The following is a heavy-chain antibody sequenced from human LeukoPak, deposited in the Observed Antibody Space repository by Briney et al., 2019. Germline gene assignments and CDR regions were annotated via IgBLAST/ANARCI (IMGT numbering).Heavy chain of an antibody. CDR1: GGSFSGYC. CDR2: INHSGST. D-gene: IGHD3-10*01. J-gene: IGHJ6*04. Sequence: SETLSLTCAVYGGSFSGYCWSWIRQPPGKGLEWMGEINHSGSTNYNPSLKSRVTISVDTSKNQFSLKLSSVTAADTAVYYCARRGAASPRYYYGSGSYPGESYYYGMDVWGKGTTVTVSS. CDR3: ARRGAASPRYYYGSGSYPGESYYYGMDV. V-gene: IGHV4-34*01.